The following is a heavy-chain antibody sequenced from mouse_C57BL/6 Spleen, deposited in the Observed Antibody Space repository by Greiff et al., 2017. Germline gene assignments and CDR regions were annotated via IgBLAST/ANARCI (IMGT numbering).Heavy chain of an antibody. J-gene: IGHJ4*01. CDR1: GYTFTDYY. CDR3: ARGGYGTLAMDY. V-gene: IGHV1-26*01. D-gene: IGHD4-1*01. Sequence: EVKLQQSGPELVKPGASVKISCKASGYTFTDYYMNWVKQSHGKSLEWSGDINPNNGGTSYNQKFKGKATLTVDKSSSTAYMELRSLTSEDSAVYYCARGGYGTLAMDYWGQGTSVTVSS. CDR2: INPNNGGT.